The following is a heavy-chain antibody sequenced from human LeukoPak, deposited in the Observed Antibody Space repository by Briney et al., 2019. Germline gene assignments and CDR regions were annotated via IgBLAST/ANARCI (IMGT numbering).Heavy chain of an antibody. CDR1: GFTFSSYA. D-gene: IGHD4-17*01. V-gene: IGHV3-23*01. CDR3: SKDPNGDYVGAFDA. J-gene: IGHJ3*01. Sequence: PGRSLRLSCAASGFTFSSYAMSWVRQAPGKGLEWISSITGSGTGTQYADSVKSRFTISRDNSKNTVYLQMNSLRAEDTALYYCSKDPNGDYVGAFDAWGQGTMVTVSS. CDR2: ITGSGTGT.